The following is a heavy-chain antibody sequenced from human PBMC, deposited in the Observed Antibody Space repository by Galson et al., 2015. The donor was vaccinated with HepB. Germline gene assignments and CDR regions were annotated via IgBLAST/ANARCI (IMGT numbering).Heavy chain of an antibody. CDR3: AKSTVFALLIKPVFYFDF. CDR1: GFTSSAFA. J-gene: IGHJ4*02. CDR2: ISGGDGGT. Sequence: SLRLSCAASGFTSSAFAMSWVRQAPGKGLEWVSVISGGDGGTYYADSVQGRFTISRDNSKNTLYLQMRSLRAEDTAVYYCAKSTVFALLIKPVFYFDFWGQGTLVSVSS. V-gene: IGHV3-23*01. D-gene: IGHD3-3*01.